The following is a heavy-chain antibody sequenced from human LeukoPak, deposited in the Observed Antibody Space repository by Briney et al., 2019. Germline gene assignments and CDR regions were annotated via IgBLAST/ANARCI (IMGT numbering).Heavy chain of an antibody. V-gene: IGHV3-15*01. CDR1: AFTVSNTW. CDR3: TTDLASSSWYRPGY. Sequence: PAGSLSLSCAAAAFTVSNTWMSWVSQAQGKGREWVGRTISKIDDRTTDYAASVKGRFSISRDDSINTVNLQMNSQKNEDTAVYYCTTDLASSSWYRPGYWGQGTLVTVSS. CDR2: TISKIDDRTT. D-gene: IGHD6-13*01. J-gene: IGHJ4*02.